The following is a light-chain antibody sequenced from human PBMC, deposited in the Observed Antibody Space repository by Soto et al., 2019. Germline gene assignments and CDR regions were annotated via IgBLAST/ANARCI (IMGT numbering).Light chain of an antibody. CDR1: QDIDNS. J-gene: IGKJ5*01. CDR3: QQHDGRPTMT. V-gene: IGKV1-33*01. Sequence: IQLTQSPSSLSASVGETVTITCRASQDIDNSLNWYQHKPGKAPKLLVYAVSFLETGVPSRFSGRGSGTVFSLTINSLQSDDFATYYCQQHDGRPTMTFGQGTRQDSK. CDR2: AVS.